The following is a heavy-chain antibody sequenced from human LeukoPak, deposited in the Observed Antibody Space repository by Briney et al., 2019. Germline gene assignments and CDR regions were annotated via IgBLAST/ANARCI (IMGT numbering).Heavy chain of an antibody. Sequence: GGSLRLSCAASGSTFSSYAMSWVRQAPGKGLEWVSAISGSGGSTYYADSVKGRFTISRDNSKNTLYLQMNSLRAEDTAVYYCAKDIVVVTATDYWGQGTLVTVSS. D-gene: IGHD2-21*02. J-gene: IGHJ4*02. CDR1: GSTFSSYA. CDR2: ISGSGGST. CDR3: AKDIVVVTATDY. V-gene: IGHV3-23*01.